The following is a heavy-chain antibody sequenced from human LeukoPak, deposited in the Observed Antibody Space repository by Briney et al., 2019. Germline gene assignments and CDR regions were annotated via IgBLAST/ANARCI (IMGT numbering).Heavy chain of an antibody. CDR1: GYSISSGYY. V-gene: IGHV4-38-2*02. CDR2: IYHSGNT. J-gene: IGHJ4*02. D-gene: IGHD3-22*01. Sequence: SETLSLTCTVSGYSISSGYYWDWIRQPPGRGLEWIGSIYHSGNTYYNPSLKSRVTISVDTSKNQFSLKLSSVTAADTAVYYCARENYYDSSGYYRQNLFDYWGQGTLVTVSS. CDR3: ARENYYDSSGYYRQNLFDY.